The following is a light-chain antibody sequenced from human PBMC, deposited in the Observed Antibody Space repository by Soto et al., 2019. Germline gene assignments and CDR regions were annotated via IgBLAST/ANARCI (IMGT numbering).Light chain of an antibody. J-gene: IGKJ2*02. CDR2: AAS. CDR3: QQSYSTPRT. CDR1: QSISTY. V-gene: IGKV1-39*01. Sequence: DIQMTQSPSSLSASVGDRVTITCRASQSISTYLNWYQQKVGKAPKLLIYAASSLHRGVPSRFSGSGSVTDFTLTLSRLQPEDFATYYCQQSYSTPRTFGQGTKLEIK.